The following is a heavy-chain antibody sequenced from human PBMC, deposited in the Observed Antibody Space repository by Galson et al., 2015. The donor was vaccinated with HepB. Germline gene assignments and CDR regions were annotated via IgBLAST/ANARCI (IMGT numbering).Heavy chain of an antibody. CDR3: ARVKEDFALRGGFDS. CDR1: GFNFRNYV. V-gene: IGHV3-30*03. CDR2: VFYDGSDE. Sequence: SLRLSCAGSGFNFRNYVFHWVRQSPGRGLEWVASVFYDGSDEYYADSVKGRFTISRDSSTNTLYLQMNSLRIDDTAIYYCARVKEDFALRGGFDSWGQGTLVTVSS. J-gene: IGHJ4*02. D-gene: IGHD2-8*01.